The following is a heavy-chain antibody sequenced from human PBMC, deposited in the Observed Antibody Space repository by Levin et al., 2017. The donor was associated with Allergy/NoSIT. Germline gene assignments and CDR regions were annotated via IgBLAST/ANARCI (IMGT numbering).Heavy chain of an antibody. CDR2: MSHDGKT. J-gene: IGHJ4*02. CDR1: DPSFSSYF. V-gene: IGHV4-34*01. CDR3: AKPGADGAYEGYFDY. Sequence: SETLSLTCAVYDPSFSSYFWSWIRQPPGKGLEWIGEMSHDGKTNYNPSLESRVTILVDTSKNQLTLTLRYVTAADTAVYYCAKPGADGAYEGYFDYWGPGTLVTVSS. D-gene: IGHD5-12*01.